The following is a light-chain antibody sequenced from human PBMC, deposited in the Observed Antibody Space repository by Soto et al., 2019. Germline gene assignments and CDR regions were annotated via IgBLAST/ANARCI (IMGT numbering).Light chain of an antibody. Sequence: EIVLTQSPATLSLSPGDTATLSCRASQRVRSYLSWYQQKPGQAPRLLIYDASYRATGIPGRFSGSGSGTDFTLTISSLESEDFAVYYCQQYNNWPRTFGQGTKVEIK. CDR1: QRVRSY. J-gene: IGKJ1*01. CDR3: QQYNNWPRT. V-gene: IGKV3-11*01. CDR2: DAS.